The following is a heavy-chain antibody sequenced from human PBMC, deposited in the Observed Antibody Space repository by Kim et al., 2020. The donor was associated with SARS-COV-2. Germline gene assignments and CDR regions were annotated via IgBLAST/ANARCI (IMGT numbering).Heavy chain of an antibody. V-gene: IGHV4-31*03. CDR3: ARATGWGSYRYTLWYFDL. CDR2: IYYSGST. Sequence: SETLSLTCTVSGGSISSGGYYWSWIRQHPGKGLEWIGYIYYSGSTYYNPSLKSRVTISVDTSKNQFSLKLSSVTAADTAVYYCARATGWGSYRYTLWYFDLWGRGTLVTVSS. J-gene: IGHJ2*01. CDR1: GGSISSGGYY. D-gene: IGHD3-16*02.